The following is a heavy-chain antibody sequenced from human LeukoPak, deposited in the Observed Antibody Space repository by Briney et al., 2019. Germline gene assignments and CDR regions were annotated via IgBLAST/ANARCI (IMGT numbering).Heavy chain of an antibody. D-gene: IGHD5-18*01. J-gene: IGHJ3*02. V-gene: IGHV1-69*05. Sequence: GASVKVSCKASGVTFSSYAISWVRQAPGQGLEWMGGIIPIFGTANYAQKFQGRVTITTDESTSTAYMELSRLRSDDTAVYYCASPPSDTAMATHDAFDIWGQGTMVTVSS. CDR2: IIPIFGTA. CDR3: ASPPSDTAMATHDAFDI. CDR1: GVTFSSYA.